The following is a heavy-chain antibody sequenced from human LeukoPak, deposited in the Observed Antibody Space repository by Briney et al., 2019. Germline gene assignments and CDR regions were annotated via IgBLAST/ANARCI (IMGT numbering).Heavy chain of an antibody. CDR3: ASRDYGDGGFGVDY. J-gene: IGHJ4*02. V-gene: IGHV3-21*01. CDR2: IDTNSFYI. Sequence: GGSLRLSCEASGFTLSGHSMNWVRQAPGKGLEWVASIDTNSFYIYHADSVMGRFIISRDNAKNSLYLQMSSLRVEDTAVYYCASRDYGDGGFGVDYWGQGTLVTVSS. CDR1: GFTLSGHS. D-gene: IGHD4-17*01.